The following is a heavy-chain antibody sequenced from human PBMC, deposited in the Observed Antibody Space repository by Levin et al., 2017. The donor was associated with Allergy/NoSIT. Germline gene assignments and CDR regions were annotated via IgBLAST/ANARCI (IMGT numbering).Heavy chain of an antibody. CDR1: GFTFSTSA. CDR2: IVVGSGDT. D-gene: IGHD6-19*01. CDR3: EASRVSSGGYLNAFDV. V-gene: IGHV1-58*01. J-gene: IGHJ3*01. Sequence: SVKVSCKASGFTFSTSAVQWVRQARGQRLEWIGWIVVGSGDTKYAQKFQERVTIARDMSTSTAYMELSSLRSEDTAVYYCEASRVSSGGYLNAFDVWGRGAMVTVSS.